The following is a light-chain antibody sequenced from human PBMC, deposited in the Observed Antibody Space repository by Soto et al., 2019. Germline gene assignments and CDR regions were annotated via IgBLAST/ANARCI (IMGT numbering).Light chain of an antibody. CDR2: GAS. Sequence: EIILTQSPASLSVSPGERATLSCRASQSVNNNLAWYHQKPGQAPRLLIYGASTRATGIPGRFRGSGSGTEFTLTITSLQSEDFAVYFGQQYNNLPPDTCGQGTKLESK. J-gene: IGKJ2*01. V-gene: IGKV3-15*01. CDR3: QQYNNLPPDT. CDR1: QSVNNN.